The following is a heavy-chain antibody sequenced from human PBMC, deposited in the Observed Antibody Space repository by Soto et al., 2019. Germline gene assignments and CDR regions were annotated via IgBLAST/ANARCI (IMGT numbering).Heavy chain of an antibody. Sequence: ASVKVSCKASGGTFSSYTISWVRQAPGQGLEWMGRIIPILGIANYAQKFQGRVTITADKSTSTAYMELSSLRSEDTAVYYCAARPKSGDIVVLGAFDIWGQGTMVTVSS. V-gene: IGHV1-69*02. CDR1: GGTFSSYT. J-gene: IGHJ3*02. D-gene: IGHD2-15*01. CDR3: AARPKSGDIVVLGAFDI. CDR2: IIPILGIA.